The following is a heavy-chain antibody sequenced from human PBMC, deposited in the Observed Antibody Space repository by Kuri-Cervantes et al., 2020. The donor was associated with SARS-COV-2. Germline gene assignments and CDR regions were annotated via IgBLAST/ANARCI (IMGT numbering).Heavy chain of an antibody. J-gene: IGHJ6*03. CDR1: GFTCSSYS. CDR2: ISSSSSTI. D-gene: IGHD3-22*01. Sequence: ETLSLTCAASGFTCSSYSMNWVRQAPGKRLEWVSYISSSSSTIYYADSVKGRFTISRDNAKNSLYLQMNSLRAEDTAVYYCSRTYDSSGSLYYYYYMDVWGKGTTVTVSS. V-gene: IGHV3-48*01. CDR3: SRTYDSSGSLYYYYYMDV.